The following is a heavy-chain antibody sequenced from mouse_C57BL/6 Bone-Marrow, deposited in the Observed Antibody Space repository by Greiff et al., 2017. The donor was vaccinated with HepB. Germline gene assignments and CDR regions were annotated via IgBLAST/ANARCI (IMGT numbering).Heavy chain of an antibody. CDR2: GQGLEWNV. CDR3: SEDSAFYDCHGHCDSYSYFDV. J-gene: IGHJ1*03. D-gene: IGHD3-3*01. CDR1: YTFSRRVH. V-gene: IGHV1-87*01. Sequence: QVQLQQSGPELARPWASVKISCQAFYTFSRRVHFAIRDTNYWMQWVKQRPGQGLEWNVAIYPGNGDTSYNQKFKGKATLTVDKSSVTAYMRRSSLTSEDSAFYDCHGHCDSYSYFDVWGTGTTVTVSS.